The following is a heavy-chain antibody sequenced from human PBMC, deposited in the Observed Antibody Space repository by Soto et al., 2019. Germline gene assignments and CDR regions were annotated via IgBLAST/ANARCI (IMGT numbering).Heavy chain of an antibody. D-gene: IGHD1-26*01. CDR3: ARGEQYSGRIFDY. CDR2: TYYRSKWYY. V-gene: IGHV6-1*01. J-gene: IGHJ4*01. Sequence: SQTLSLTGAITGDSVSSNSAGWSWVRQSPSRGLEWLGRTYYRSKWYYEYAVSVRGRITINPDTSKNQYSLQLNSVTPEDTAVYFCARGEQYSGRIFDYWGQGTLVTAPQ. CDR1: GDSVSSNSAG.